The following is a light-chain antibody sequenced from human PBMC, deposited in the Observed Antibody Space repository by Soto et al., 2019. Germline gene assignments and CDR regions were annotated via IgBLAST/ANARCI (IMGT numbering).Light chain of an antibody. V-gene: IGKV3-15*01. Sequence: EIVMTQSPATLSVSPGKRATLYCRASQSISSNLAWYQQKPGQAPRLLIYGASTRATGIPARFSGSGSGADFTLTICSLQSEDFAVYYCQQYNIWPSYTFGQGTKLEIK. CDR1: QSISSN. CDR3: QQYNIWPSYT. J-gene: IGKJ2*01. CDR2: GAS.